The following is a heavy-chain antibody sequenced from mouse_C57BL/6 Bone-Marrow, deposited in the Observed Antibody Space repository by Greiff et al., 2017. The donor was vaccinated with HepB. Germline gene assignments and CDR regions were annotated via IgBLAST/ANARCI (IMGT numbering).Heavy chain of an antibody. CDR1: GFTFSSYA. CDR3: TRDHYYVSRAGYFDY. D-gene: IGHD1-1*01. J-gene: IGHJ2*01. CDR2: ISSGGDYI. V-gene: IGHV5-9-1*02. Sequence: EVKLVESGEGLVKPGGSLKLSCAASGFTFSSYAMSWVRQTPEKRLEWVAYISSGGDYIYYADTVKGRFTISRDNARNTLYLQMSSLKSEDTAMYYCTRDHYYVSRAGYFDYWGQGTTLTVSS.